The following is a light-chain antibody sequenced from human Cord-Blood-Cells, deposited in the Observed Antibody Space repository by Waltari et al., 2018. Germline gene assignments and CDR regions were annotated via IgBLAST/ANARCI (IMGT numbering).Light chain of an antibody. CDR1: QSVLYSSNNNTY. J-gene: IGKJ3*01. Sequence: DIVMTQSPDSLAVSLGERATINCKSSQSVLYSSNNNTYLAWYQQKPGQPPKLLIYWASTRESGVPDRFSGSGSGTDFTLTISSLQAEDVAVYYCQQYYSTLFTFGPGTKVDIK. V-gene: IGKV4-1*01. CDR3: QQYYSTLFT. CDR2: WAS.